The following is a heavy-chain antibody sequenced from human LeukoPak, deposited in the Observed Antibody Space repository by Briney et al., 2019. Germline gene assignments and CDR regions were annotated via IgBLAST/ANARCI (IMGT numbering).Heavy chain of an antibody. D-gene: IGHD5-24*01. J-gene: IGHJ4*02. CDR1: GFTFSSYA. CDR3: XXDXXLTTREPSHFDY. V-gene: IGHV3-23*01. Sequence: GGSLRLSCAASGFTFSSYAMSWVRQAPGKGLEWVSGISGSGGSTYYADSVKGRFIISRDKSKNTLYLQMNSLRAEDTAVYYWXXDXXLTTREPSHFDYWGQGTLVTVSS. CDR2: ISGSGGST.